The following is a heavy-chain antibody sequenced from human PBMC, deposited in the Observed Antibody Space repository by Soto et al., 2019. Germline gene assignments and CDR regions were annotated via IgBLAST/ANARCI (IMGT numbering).Heavy chain of an antibody. CDR2: ISGYSGNT. J-gene: IGHJ3*01. V-gene: IGHV1-18*01. CDR3: ARDVYGFVNAFDL. D-gene: IGHD3-10*01. Sequence: XSVKVSCKASAYILSSFHVNWVRQAPGQGLEWMGWISGYSGNTKYAQNLQGRLTLTTDTSTNTAYMELRSLRSDDTAVYYCARDVYGFVNAFDLWGQGTVVTGSS. CDR1: AYILSSFH.